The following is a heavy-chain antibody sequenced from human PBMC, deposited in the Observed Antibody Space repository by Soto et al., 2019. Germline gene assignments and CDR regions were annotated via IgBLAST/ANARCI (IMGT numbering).Heavy chain of an antibody. CDR3: AKDMGGSYPDWYFDL. CDR1: GFTFDDYA. D-gene: IGHD1-26*01. V-gene: IGHV3-9*01. J-gene: IGHJ2*01. Sequence: EVQLVESGGGLVQPGRSLRLSCAASGFTFDDYAMHWVRQAPGKGLEWVSGISWNSGSIGYADSVKGRFTISRDNAKNSLYLQMNSLRAEDTALYYCAKDMGGSYPDWYFDLWGRGTLVTVSS. CDR2: ISWNSGSI.